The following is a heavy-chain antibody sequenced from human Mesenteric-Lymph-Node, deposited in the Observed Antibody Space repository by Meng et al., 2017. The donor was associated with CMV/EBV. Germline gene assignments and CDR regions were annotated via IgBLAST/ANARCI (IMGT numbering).Heavy chain of an antibody. Sequence: SETLSLTCAVYGGSFSGYYWSWIRQPPGKGLEWIGYIYYSGSTYYNPSLKSRVTISVDTSKNQFSLKLSSVTAADTAVYYCARDRAIYYGSGSYQRGFDYWGQGTLVTVSS. D-gene: IGHD3-10*01. V-gene: IGHV4-30-4*08. CDR3: ARDRAIYYGSGSYQRGFDY. CDR1: GGSFSGYY. J-gene: IGHJ4*02. CDR2: IYYSGST.